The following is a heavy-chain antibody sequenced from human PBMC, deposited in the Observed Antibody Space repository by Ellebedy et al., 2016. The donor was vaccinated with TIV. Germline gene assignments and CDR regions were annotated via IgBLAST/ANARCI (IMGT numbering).Heavy chain of an antibody. Sequence: AASVKVSCKASGCTFSSYAISWMPLPPGQGFEWMGRIIPILGIANYAQKFQGRVTITADKSTSTAYMELSSLRSEDTAVYYCARDWEGYTTGTDYGVDVWGQGTTVTVSS. CDR1: GCTFSSYA. CDR3: ARDWEGYTTGTDYGVDV. D-gene: IGHD1-1*01. V-gene: IGHV1-69*04. CDR2: IIPILGIA. J-gene: IGHJ6*02.